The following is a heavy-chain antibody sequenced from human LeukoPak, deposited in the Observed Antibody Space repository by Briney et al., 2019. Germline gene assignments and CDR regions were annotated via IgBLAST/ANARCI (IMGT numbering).Heavy chain of an antibody. CDR2: ISAYSANT. CDR1: GYTFTTYG. Sequence: ASVKVSCTASGYTFTTYGIGCVRQAPGPGPEGMGWISAYSANTNYAQKFQGRVTMTTDTSTRTAYMELRSVRSADTAVYYCVRGRITVADYSMWFDPWGQGTLVTVSS. D-gene: IGHD6-19*01. V-gene: IGHV1-18*01. CDR3: VRGRITVADYSMWFDP. J-gene: IGHJ5*02.